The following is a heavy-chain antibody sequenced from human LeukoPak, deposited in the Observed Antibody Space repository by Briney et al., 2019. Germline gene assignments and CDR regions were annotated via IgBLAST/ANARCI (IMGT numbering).Heavy chain of an antibody. Sequence: PSETLSLTCTVSGGSISTYYWSWIRQPPGKGLQWIGYIDYTGNTNYSPSLKNRVTMSIDTSMIQFSLNLSSVTAADTAVYYCARVGISIYRVAAYYFDYWGQGTLVTVSS. D-gene: IGHD3-3*01. CDR1: GGSISTYY. CDR3: ARVGISIYRVAAYYFDY. V-gene: IGHV4-59*01. J-gene: IGHJ4*02. CDR2: IDYTGNT.